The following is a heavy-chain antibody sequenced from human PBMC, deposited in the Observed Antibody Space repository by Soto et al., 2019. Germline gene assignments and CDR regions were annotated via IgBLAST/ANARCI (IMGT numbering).Heavy chain of an antibody. CDR3: ATDLPVVGAGEFDY. CDR1: GFTFSTAW. D-gene: IGHD1-26*01. J-gene: IGHJ4*02. CDR2: VTDGGTT. Sequence: EVQLVESGGGLVKPGGSLRLSCVASGFTFSTAWMGWVRQAPGKGLEWVGHVTDGGTTYYGAPVKGIVTISRDDSKNTVFLQMNSLKTEDTAVYYCATDLPVVGAGEFDYWGQGALVTVSS. V-gene: IGHV3-15*01.